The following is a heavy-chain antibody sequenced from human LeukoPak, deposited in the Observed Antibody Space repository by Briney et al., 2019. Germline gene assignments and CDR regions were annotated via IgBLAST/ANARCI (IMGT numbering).Heavy chain of an antibody. Sequence: SQTLSLTCTVSGGSISSGGYYWSWIRQHPGKGLEWIGYIYYSGSTYYNPSLKSRVTISVDTSKNQFSLKLSSVTAADTAVYYCARYSSGWYTAFDYWGQGTLVTVSP. CDR2: IYYSGST. CDR3: ARYSSGWYTAFDY. CDR1: GGSISSGGYY. D-gene: IGHD6-19*01. J-gene: IGHJ4*02. V-gene: IGHV4-31*03.